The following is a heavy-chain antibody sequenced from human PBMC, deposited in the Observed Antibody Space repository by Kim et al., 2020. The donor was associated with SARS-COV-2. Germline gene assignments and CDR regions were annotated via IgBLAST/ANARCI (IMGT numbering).Heavy chain of an antibody. CDR3: AKDQTRENGRYDAFDV. Sequence: GGSLRLSCVASGFTFRYYAMSWVRQAPGKGLEWVSTISGYNDPAYYTDSVKGRFTISRDDSKNTVYLQMNSLRAKDTAVYFCAKDQTRENGRYDAFDVWGQGTMVTVSS. CDR2: ISGYNDPA. V-gene: IGHV3-23*01. J-gene: IGHJ3*01. D-gene: IGHD1-1*01. CDR1: GFTFRYYA.